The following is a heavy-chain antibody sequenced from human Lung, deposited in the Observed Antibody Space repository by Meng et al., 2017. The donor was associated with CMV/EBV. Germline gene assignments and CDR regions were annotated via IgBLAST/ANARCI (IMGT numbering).Heavy chain of an antibody. CDR1: GCSINSGGYY. D-gene: IGHD3-22*01. J-gene: IGHJ4*02. V-gene: IGHV4-31*11. CDR3: ARGGGTIGWVLSFDY. Sequence: TLSLXXAVSGCSINSGGYYWSWIRQHPGMGLEWIGYISYTGSTYYNPSLKSRLTMSIDTSKNQFSLKLNSVTAADTAVYYRARGGGTIGWVLSFDYWGQGXLVTVSS. CDR2: ISYTGST.